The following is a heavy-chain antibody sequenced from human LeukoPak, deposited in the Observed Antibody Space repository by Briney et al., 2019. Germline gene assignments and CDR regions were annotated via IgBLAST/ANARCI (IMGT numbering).Heavy chain of an antibody. J-gene: IGHJ6*02. CDR3: ARRPERAMVRGVIITFYGMDV. CDR1: GYTFTGYY. Sequence: GASVKVSCKASGYTFTGYYMHWVRQAPGQGLEWMGWINPNSGGTNYAQKFQGRVTMTRDTSISTAYMELSGLRSDDTAVCYCARRPERAMVRGVIITFYGMDVWGQGTTVTVSS. CDR2: INPNSGGT. V-gene: IGHV1-2*02. D-gene: IGHD3-10*01.